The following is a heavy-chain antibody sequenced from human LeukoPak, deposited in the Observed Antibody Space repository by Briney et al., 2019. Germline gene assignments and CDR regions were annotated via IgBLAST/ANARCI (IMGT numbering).Heavy chain of an antibody. V-gene: IGHV3-23*01. CDR3: AKDRVVTDPVDAFDI. J-gene: IGHJ3*02. Sequence: GGSLRLSCAASGFSISNYWMNWVRQAPGKGLEWVSAISGSGGSTYYADSVKGRFTISRDNSKNTLYLQMNSLRAEDTAVYYCAKDRVVTDPVDAFDIWGQGTMVTVSS. D-gene: IGHD3-22*01. CDR1: GFSISNYW. CDR2: ISGSGGST.